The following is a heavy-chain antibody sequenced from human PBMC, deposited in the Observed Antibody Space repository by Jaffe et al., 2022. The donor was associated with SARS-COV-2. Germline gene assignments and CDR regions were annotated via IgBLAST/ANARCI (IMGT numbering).Heavy chain of an antibody. CDR3: ARASNPVFFSLIAVAGSYDK. CDR1: GFTFSSYW. CDR2: IKQDGSEK. Sequence: EVQLVESGGGLVQPGGSLRLSCAASGFTFSSYWMSWVRQAPGKGLEWVANIKQDGSEKYYVDSVKGRFTISRDNAKNSLYLQMNSLRAEDTAVYYCARASNPVFFSLIAVAGSYDKWGQGTLVTVSS. J-gene: IGHJ4*02. D-gene: IGHD6-19*01. V-gene: IGHV3-7*04.